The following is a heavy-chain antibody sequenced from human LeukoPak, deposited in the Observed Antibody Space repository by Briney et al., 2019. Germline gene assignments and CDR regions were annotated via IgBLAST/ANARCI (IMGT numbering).Heavy chain of an antibody. D-gene: IGHD2-2*01. Sequence: ASVKVSCKASGYTFTGYYMHWVRQAPGQGLEWMGWINPNSGGTNYAQKFQGRVTMTRDTSISTAYMELSRLRSDDTAVYYCARGYCSSTSRRGIDYWGQGTLVTVSS. CDR1: GYTFTGYY. V-gene: IGHV1-2*02. CDR2: INPNSGGT. J-gene: IGHJ4*02. CDR3: ARGYCSSTSRRGIDY.